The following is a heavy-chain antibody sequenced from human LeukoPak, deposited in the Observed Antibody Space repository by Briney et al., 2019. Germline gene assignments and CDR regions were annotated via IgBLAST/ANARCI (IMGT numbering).Heavy chain of an antibody. CDR3: ASNTGTVFDY. D-gene: IGHD7-27*01. V-gene: IGHV4-59*01. J-gene: IGHJ4*02. Sequence: SSETLSLTCTVSGGSISSYYWSWIRQPPGKGLEWIGYIYYSGSTNYKPSLKSRVTISLEMSKHQFSLNLTSVTAADTAVYYCASNTGTVFDYWGQGALVTVSS. CDR2: IYYSGST. CDR1: GGSISSYY.